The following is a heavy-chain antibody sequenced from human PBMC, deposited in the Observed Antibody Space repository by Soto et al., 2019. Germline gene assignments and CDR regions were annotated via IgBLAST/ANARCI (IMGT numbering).Heavy chain of an antibody. CDR3: ARDRTDSGYYTNWLDP. Sequence: SVKVSCKASGGTFGSDSITWVRPAPGQGLEWVGRIIPIFGTTNYAQNLQGRVTISADKSTLTSYMELHSLTSDDTALYYCARDRTDSGYYTNWLDPWGQGTQVTVSS. D-gene: IGHD3-22*01. J-gene: IGHJ5*02. CDR1: GGTFGSDS. CDR2: IIPIFGTT. V-gene: IGHV1-69*06.